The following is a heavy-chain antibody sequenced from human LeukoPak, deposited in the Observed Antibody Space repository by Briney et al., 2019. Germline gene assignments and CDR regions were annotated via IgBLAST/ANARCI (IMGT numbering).Heavy chain of an antibody. CDR1: GYTFTSHD. V-gene: IGHV1-8*02. CDR3: ARHYGSGSYYDYYYYYYMDV. Sequence: ASVKVSCKASGYTFTSHDINWVRQATGQGLEWMGWMNPNSGNTGYAQKFQGRVTMTRNTSISTAYMELSSLRSEDTAVYYCARHYGSGSYYDYYYYYYMDVWGKGTTVTISS. CDR2: MNPNSGNT. J-gene: IGHJ6*03. D-gene: IGHD3-10*01.